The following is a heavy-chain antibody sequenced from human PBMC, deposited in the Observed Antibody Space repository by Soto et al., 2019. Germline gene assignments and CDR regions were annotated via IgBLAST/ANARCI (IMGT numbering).Heavy chain of an antibody. V-gene: IGHV1-18*01. J-gene: IGHJ6*02. CDR2: ISAYNGNT. CDR1: GYTFTSYG. CDR3: ARQQWLYYYYGMDV. D-gene: IGHD6-19*01. Sequence: QVQLVQSGAEVKKPGASVKVSCKASGYTFTSYGISWVRQAPGQGLEWMGWISAYNGNTNYAQKLQGRVTMTTDTXXSTAYMELRSLRSADTAVYYCARQQWLYYYYGMDVWGQGTTVTVSS.